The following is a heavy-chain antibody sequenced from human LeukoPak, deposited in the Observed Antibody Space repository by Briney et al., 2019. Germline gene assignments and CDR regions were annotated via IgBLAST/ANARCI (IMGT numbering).Heavy chain of an antibody. CDR1: GFTFSSYW. V-gene: IGHV3-23*01. Sequence: GGSLRLSCAASGFTFSSYWMHWVRQAPGKGLEWVSAISGSGGSTYYADSVKGRFTISRDNSKNTLYLQMNSLRAEDTAVYYCANEDYYDSSGYYMTGAWGQGTLVTVSS. CDR3: ANEDYYDSSGYYMTGA. CDR2: ISGSGGST. D-gene: IGHD3-22*01. J-gene: IGHJ5*02.